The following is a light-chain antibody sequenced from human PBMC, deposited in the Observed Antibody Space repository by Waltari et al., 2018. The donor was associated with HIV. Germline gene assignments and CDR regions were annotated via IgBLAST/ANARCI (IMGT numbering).Light chain of an antibody. Sequence: DIQMTQSPSSLSASVGDRVTITCRASQSISSYLNWYQQKQGKAPKLLIYAASSLQSGSPARVSGSGSGIDFTLTISSLQPEDFATYYCQQSYSTPRTFGQGTKVEIK. CDR3: QQSYSTPRT. CDR1: QSISSY. J-gene: IGKJ1*01. V-gene: IGKV1-39*01. CDR2: AAS.